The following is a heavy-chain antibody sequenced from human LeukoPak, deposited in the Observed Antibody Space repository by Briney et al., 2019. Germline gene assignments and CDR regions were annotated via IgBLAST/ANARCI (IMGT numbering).Heavy chain of an antibody. J-gene: IGHJ4*02. V-gene: IGHV4-31*03. CDR1: GGSISSSTYY. Sequence: SETLSLTCTVSGGSISSSTYYWSWIRQHPGKGLEWIGYIYYSGSTYYNPSLKSRVTISVDTSKNQFSLKLSSVTAADTAVYYCARGLGYCSSTSCSSDFDYWGQGTLVTVSS. CDR3: ARGLGYCSSTSCSSDFDY. D-gene: IGHD2-2*01. CDR2: IYYSGST.